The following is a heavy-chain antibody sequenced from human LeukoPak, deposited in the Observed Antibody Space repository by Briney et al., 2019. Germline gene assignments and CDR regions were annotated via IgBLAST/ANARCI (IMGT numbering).Heavy chain of an antibody. J-gene: IGHJ4*02. CDR3: ARDRVSFDY. D-gene: IGHD3-10*01. CDR1: GGSISSGDYY. V-gene: IGHV4-61*08. Sequence: SETLSLTCTVSGGSISSGDYYWSWIRQPPGKGLEWIGYIYYSGSTNYNPSLKSRITISVDTSKNQFSLKLSSVTAADTAVYYCARDRVSFDYWGQGTLVTVSS. CDR2: IYYSGST.